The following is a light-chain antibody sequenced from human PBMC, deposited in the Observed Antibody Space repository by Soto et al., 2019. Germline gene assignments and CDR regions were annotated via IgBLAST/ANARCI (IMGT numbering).Light chain of an antibody. CDR3: QQSYSTPRT. CDR2: AAS. V-gene: IGKV1-39*01. Sequence: DIRLTQSPPSLSASVGDRVTITCRASQSISSHLNWYQQKPGKAPKLLIYAASSLQSGVPSRFSGNRAGTDFTLTISSLQPEDFATYYCQQSYSTPRTFGQGTKVEIK. CDR1: QSISSH. J-gene: IGKJ1*01.